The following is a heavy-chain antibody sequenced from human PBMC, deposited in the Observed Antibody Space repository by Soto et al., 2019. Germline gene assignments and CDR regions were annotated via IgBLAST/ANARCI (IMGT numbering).Heavy chain of an antibody. D-gene: IGHD3-10*01. CDR1: GYTFTSYY. Sequence: GASVKVSCKASGYTFTSYYMHWVRQAPGQGLEWMGIINPSGGSTSYAQKFQGRVTMTRDTSTSTVYMELSSLRSEDTAVYYCARSRVRGDRRPGAFDIWGQGTMVTVSS. J-gene: IGHJ3*02. CDR3: ARSRVRGDRRPGAFDI. CDR2: INPSGGST. V-gene: IGHV1-46*03.